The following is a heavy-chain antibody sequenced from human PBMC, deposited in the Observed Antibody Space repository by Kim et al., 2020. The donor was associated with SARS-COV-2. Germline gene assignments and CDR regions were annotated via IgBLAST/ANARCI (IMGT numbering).Heavy chain of an antibody. J-gene: IGHJ4*02. V-gene: IGHV4-59*01. D-gene: IGHD6-19*01. Sequence: TPSPKIRVTISVDTSKNQFSLKLISVTAADTDVYYCARVKSSGWLNYCDYWGQGTLVTVSS. CDR3: ARVKSSGWLNYCDY.